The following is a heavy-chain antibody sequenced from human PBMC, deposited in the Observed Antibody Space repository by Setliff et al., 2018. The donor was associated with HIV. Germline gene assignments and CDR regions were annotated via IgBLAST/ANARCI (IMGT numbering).Heavy chain of an antibody. CDR3: ARDAARRAAADTPVWFDP. CDR2: ISPYNGHT. V-gene: IGHV1-18*01. J-gene: IGHJ5*02. D-gene: IGHD6-13*01. Sequence: ASVKVSCKASGYTFISYGISWVRQAPGQGLEWMGWISPYNGHTNYAQKVQGRVTMTRDTFTSTAYMELRSLRSDDTAVYYCARDAARRAAADTPVWFDPWGRGTLVTVSS. CDR1: GYTFISYG.